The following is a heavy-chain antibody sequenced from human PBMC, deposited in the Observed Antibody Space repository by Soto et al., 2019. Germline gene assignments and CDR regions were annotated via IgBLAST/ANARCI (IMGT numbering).Heavy chain of an antibody. CDR2: IYYSGST. V-gene: IGHV4-31*03. J-gene: IGHJ5*02. Sequence: PSLTCTVSGGSISSGGYYWSWIRQHPGKGLEWIGYIYYSGSTYYNPSLKSRVTISVDTSKNQFSLKLSSVTAADTAVYYCARGKGRYVFWFDPWGQGTLVNVSS. CDR1: GGSISSGGYY. CDR3: ARGKGRYVFWFDP. D-gene: IGHD3-16*01.